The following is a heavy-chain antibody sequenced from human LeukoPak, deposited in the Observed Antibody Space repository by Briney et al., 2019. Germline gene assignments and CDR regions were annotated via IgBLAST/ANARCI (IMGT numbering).Heavy chain of an antibody. CDR1: GFIFTTYA. CDR3: ARDLAYAFDI. J-gene: IGHJ3*02. CDR2: ISGNDDRT. Sequence: PGGSLRLSCIASGFIFTTYATTWVRQAPGKGLEWVSTISGNDDRTYYADSVKGRFTVSRDSSKNSLFLQMNSLRAEDTAVYYCARDLAYAFDIWGQGTMVTVSS. V-gene: IGHV3-23*01.